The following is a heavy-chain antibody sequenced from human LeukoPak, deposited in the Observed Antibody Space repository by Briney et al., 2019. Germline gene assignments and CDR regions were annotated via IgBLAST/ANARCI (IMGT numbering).Heavy chain of an antibody. V-gene: IGHV3-74*01. D-gene: IGHD3-3*01. CDR3: ARPLYGSGSYYFDY. Sequence: PXXSLRLSCAAXGFTFXSHWMHWVRQAPGKGLVWVSRINSDGSRTSYADSVKGRFTISRDNAKNTLYLQMSSLRAEDTSVYYCARPLYGSGSYYFDYWGQGTLVTVSS. CDR2: INSDGSRT. J-gene: IGHJ4*02. CDR1: GFTFXSHW.